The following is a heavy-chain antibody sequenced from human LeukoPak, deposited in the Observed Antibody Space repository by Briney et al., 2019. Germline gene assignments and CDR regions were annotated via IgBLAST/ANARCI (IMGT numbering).Heavy chain of an antibody. Sequence: GGSLRLSCAASGFAFSSYWMSWVRQAPGKGLEWVANIKQDGSEKYYVDSVKGRFTISRDNAKNSLYLQMNSLRAEDTAVYYCARDLLSRMATGVGFDYWGQGTLVTVSS. CDR2: IKQDGSEK. J-gene: IGHJ4*02. V-gene: IGHV3-7*01. CDR3: ARDLLSRMATGVGFDY. CDR1: GFAFSSYW. D-gene: IGHD5-24*01.